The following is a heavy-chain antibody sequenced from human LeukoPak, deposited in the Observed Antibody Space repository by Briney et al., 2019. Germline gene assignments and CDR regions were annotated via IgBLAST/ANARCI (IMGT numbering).Heavy chain of an antibody. D-gene: IGHD3-3*01. J-gene: IGHJ4*02. CDR2: INHSGST. Sequence: SETLSLTCAVYGGSFSGYYWSWIRQPPGKGLEWIGEINHSGSTNYNPPLKSRVTISVDTSKNQFSLKLSSVTAADTAVYYCARGRLDFWSGYYRYYFDYWGQGTLVTVSS. CDR1: GGSFSGYY. CDR3: ARGRLDFWSGYYRYYFDY. V-gene: IGHV4-34*01.